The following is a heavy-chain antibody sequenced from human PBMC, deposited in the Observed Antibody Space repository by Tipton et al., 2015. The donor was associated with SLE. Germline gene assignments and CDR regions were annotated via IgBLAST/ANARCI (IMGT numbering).Heavy chain of an antibody. CDR3: ARRRDNYDGSGYSKGAFDI. CDR1: GGSISSSSYY. D-gene: IGHD3-22*01. V-gene: IGHV4-39*07. CDR2: IYYSGGT. J-gene: IGHJ3*02. Sequence: LRLSCTVSGGSISSSSYYWGWIRQPPGKGLEWIGSIYYSGGTYCNPSLKSRVTISLDTSKNQFSLKLSSVTAADTAVYYCARRRDNYDGSGYSKGAFDIWGQGTMVTVSS.